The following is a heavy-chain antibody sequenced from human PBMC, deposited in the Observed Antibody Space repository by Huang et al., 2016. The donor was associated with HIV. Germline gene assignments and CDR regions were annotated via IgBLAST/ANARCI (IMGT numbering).Heavy chain of an antibody. D-gene: IGHD6-13*01. V-gene: IGHV3-30*18. CDR3: AKGGSAAAVLDF. CDR2: ISYDANTK. Sequence: QVQLVESGGGVVQPGRSWRISCAASGFTLSSYGMHWVRQAPGNGLRWVAVISYDANTKDYADSVKGRFSISRDNSKTTVYLQLNSLRLEDTAVYYCAKGGSAAAVLDFWGQGTLVTVSS. CDR1: GFTLSSYG. J-gene: IGHJ4*02.